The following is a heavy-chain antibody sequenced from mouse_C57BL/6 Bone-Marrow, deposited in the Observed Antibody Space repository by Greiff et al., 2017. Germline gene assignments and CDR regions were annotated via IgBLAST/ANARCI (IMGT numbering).Heavy chain of an antibody. Sequence: QVQLQQPGAELVRPGTSVKVSCKASGYAFTNYLIEWVKQRPGQGLEWIGVINPGSGGTNYNEKFKGKATLTADKSSSTAYMQLSSLTSEDSAVYFCARPLTTVVATEAMDYWGQGTSVTVSS. CDR2: INPGSGGT. D-gene: IGHD1-1*01. J-gene: IGHJ4*01. V-gene: IGHV1-54*01. CDR1: GYAFTNYL. CDR3: ARPLTTVVATEAMDY.